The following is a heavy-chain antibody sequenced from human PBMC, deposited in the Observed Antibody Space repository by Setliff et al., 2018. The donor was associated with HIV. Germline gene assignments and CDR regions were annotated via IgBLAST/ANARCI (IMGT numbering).Heavy chain of an antibody. CDR1: GFSFSSYG. CDR3: ARVPYGDFVPYYFDY. V-gene: IGHV3-33*08. J-gene: IGHJ4*02. D-gene: IGHD4-17*01. CDR2: IWYDGRNK. Sequence: GGSLRLSCAASGFSFSSYGMHWVRQAPGKGLDWVATIWYDGRNKHYADSVKCRFTISRDTFMDTVSLQMNSLRAEDTAVYYCARVPYGDFVPYYFDYWGQGALVTVSS.